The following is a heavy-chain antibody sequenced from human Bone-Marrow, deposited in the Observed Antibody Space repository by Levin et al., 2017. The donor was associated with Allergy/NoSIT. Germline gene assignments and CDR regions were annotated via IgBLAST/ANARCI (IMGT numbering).Heavy chain of an antibody. CDR2: MFYTGTT. J-gene: IGHJ4*02. CDR1: GLSITRSYYY. D-gene: IGHD3-3*01. V-gene: IGHV4-39*01. CDR3: ARHAIFGVNTDFDY. Sequence: SPTLSLPCNVSGLSITRSYYYWAWIRQSPGKGLEWIGSMFYTGTTYFNPSLKSRLTISVDTSENQFSLKMSSVTAADTAVYYCARHAIFGVNTDFDYWGKGTLVTVSS.